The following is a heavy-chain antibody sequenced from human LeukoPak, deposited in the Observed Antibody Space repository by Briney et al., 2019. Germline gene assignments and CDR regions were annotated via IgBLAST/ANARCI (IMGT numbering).Heavy chain of an antibody. J-gene: IGHJ4*02. D-gene: IGHD3-22*01. CDR3: TTHYYDSSGYHYGAFDY. V-gene: IGHV3-73*01. Sequence: GGSLKLSCAASGFTFSGSAMHWVRQASGKGLEWVGRIRSKANSYATTYAASVKGRFTISKDDSKNTAFLEMNSLKTEDTAVYYCTTHYYDSSGYHYGAFDYWGQGTLVTVSS. CDR1: GFTFSGSA. CDR2: IRSKANSYAT.